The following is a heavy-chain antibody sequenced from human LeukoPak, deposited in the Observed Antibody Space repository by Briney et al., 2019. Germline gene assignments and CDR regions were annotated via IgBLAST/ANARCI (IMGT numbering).Heavy chain of an antibody. CDR3: AKDISNNKAMLFDY. CDR1: GFTFDDYS. V-gene: IGHV3-9*01. D-gene: IGHD1/OR15-1a*01. J-gene: IGHJ4*02. CDR2: IGWNSGNI. Sequence: PGGSLRLSCAASGFTFDDYSMQWVRQVPGKGLEWIAGIGWNSGNIAYADSVKGRFTISRDNAENSLHLQMNNLRPEDTALYYCAKDISNNKAMLFDYWGQGTLVIVSS.